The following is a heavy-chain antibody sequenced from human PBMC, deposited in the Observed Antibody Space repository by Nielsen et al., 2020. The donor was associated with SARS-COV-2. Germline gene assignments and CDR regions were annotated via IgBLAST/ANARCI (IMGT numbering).Heavy chain of an antibody. Sequence: ASVKVSCKASGYTFTDYYLHWLRQAPGQGLEWVGIITPSGDSTNYAQKFQGRVTMTRDTSTNTVYMELSSLRSEDTAVYYCARHDYGGNSPIDSWGQGTLVTVSS. CDR3: ARHDYGGNSPIDS. D-gene: IGHD4-23*01. CDR1: GYTFTDYY. V-gene: IGHV1-46*01. J-gene: IGHJ4*02. CDR2: ITPSGDST.